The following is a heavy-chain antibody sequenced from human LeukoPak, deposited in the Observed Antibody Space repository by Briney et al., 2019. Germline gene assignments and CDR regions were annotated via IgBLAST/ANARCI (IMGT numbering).Heavy chain of an antibody. CDR2: IYTSGST. J-gene: IGHJ4*02. Sequence: PSETLSLTCTVSGGSISSSSYYWGWIRQPPGKGLEWIGRIYTSGSTNYNPSLKSRVTISVDTSKNQFSLKLNSVTAADTAVYYCARETRYDSSGYYTGGGFDYWGQGTLVTVSS. CDR1: GGSISSSSYY. D-gene: IGHD3-22*01. V-gene: IGHV4-61*02. CDR3: ARETRYDSSGYYTGGGFDY.